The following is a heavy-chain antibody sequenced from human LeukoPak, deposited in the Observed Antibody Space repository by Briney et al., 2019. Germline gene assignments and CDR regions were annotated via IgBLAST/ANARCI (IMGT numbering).Heavy chain of an antibody. CDR3: ARKNITMIKGTLFDY. CDR1: GGAFSGYY. V-gene: IGHV4-34*01. Sequence: SETPSLTCAVYGGAFSGYYWSWIRQPPGKGLEWIGEINHSGSTDYNPSLKSRVTMSVDTSKNQFSLRLSSVTAADTAVYYCARKNITMIKGTLFDYWGQGILVTVSS. J-gene: IGHJ4*02. CDR2: INHSGST. D-gene: IGHD3-22*01.